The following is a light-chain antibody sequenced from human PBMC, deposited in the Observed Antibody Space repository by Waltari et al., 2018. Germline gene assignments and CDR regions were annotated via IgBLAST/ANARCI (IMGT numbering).Light chain of an antibody. Sequence: SYVLTQPPSVSVAPGKTARIACGGNNIGSKGVHWYQQKPGQAPVLVIYDDSDRPSGIPERFSGSNSGNTATLTISRVEAGDEADYYCHVWDRSNGLYVFGPGTKVTVL. J-gene: IGLJ1*01. CDR3: HVWDRSNGLYV. V-gene: IGLV3-21*04. CDR1: NIGSKG. CDR2: DDS.